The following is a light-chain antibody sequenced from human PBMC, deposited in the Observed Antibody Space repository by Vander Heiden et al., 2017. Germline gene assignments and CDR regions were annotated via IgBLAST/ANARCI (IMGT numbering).Light chain of an antibody. J-gene: IGKJ1*01. CDR3: QQDDSYPQT. CDR2: AAS. CDR1: QGISSY. V-gene: IGKV1-8*01. Sequence: AIRMTQSPSSFSASTGDRVTITCRASQGISSYLAWYQQQPGKAPKLLIYAASTLQSGVPSRFSGSGSGTDFTLTISCLQSEDFATYYCQQDDSYPQTFGQGTKVEIK.